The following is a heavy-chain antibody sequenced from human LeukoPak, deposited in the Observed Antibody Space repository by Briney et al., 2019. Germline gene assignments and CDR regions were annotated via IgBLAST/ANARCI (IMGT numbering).Heavy chain of an antibody. CDR1: VGSINSGNW. Sequence: SETLYLACGVSVGSINSGNWWTWVRQSPGKGLEWIGEIHHNGTRNYNPSLKSRVTISADTFKNHFSLIVTSLTAADTAVYYCAAAPILRGEGGEHYKYGMDVWGPGRKVIVSS. CDR3: AAAPILRGEGGEHYKYGMDV. CDR2: IHHNGTR. D-gene: IGHD2-2*02. V-gene: IGHV4/OR15-8*01. J-gene: IGHJ6*02.